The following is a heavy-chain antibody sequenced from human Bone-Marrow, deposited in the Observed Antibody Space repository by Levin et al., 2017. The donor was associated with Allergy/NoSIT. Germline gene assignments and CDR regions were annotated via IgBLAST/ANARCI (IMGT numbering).Heavy chain of an antibody. D-gene: IGHD1-26*01. CDR1: GFTFSIYA. CDR3: AKEGSGVGTTVNWYFDL. J-gene: IGHJ2*01. Sequence: QAGESLKISCAASGFTFSIYAMSWVRQAPGKGLEWVSAISDDGDSTYYADSVKGRFTLSRDNSQNTLYLQMDSLRAEDTAVYYCAKEGSGVGTTVNWYFDLWGRGTLVTVSS. CDR2: ISDDGDST. V-gene: IGHV3-23*01.